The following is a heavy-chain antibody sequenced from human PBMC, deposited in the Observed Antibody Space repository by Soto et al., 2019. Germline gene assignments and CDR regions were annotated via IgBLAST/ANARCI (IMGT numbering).Heavy chain of an antibody. Sequence: PWWSLRLSCTASVFAFNDRWIHWVRQAPGKGLVWVSRIDGPASTTNYADSVKGRFTTSRDNAKNIAFLHMNSLTAEDTAVYYCARGGAMGVDYWGQGTLVNVS. CDR1: VFAFNDRW. V-gene: IGHV3-74*01. CDR3: ARGGAMGVDY. J-gene: IGHJ4*02. D-gene: IGHD1-26*01. CDR2: IDGPASTT.